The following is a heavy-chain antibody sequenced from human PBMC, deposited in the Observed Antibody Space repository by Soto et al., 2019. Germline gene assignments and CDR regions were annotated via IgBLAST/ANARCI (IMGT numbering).Heavy chain of an antibody. CDR2: ISGSGGST. V-gene: IGHV3-23*01. CDR1: GFTFSSYA. CDR3: ASPSTWIQLCFPFDY. J-gene: IGHJ4*02. D-gene: IGHD5-18*01. Sequence: GGSLRLSCAASGFTFSSYAMSWVRQAPGKGLEWVSAISGSGGSTYYADSVKGRFTISRDNSKNTLYLQMNSLRAEDTAVYYCASPSTWIQLCFPFDYWGQGTLVTVSS.